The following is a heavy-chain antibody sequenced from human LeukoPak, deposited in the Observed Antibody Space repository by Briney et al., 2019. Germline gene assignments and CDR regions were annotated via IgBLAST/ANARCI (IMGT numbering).Heavy chain of an antibody. CDR1: GFTFSSYW. J-gene: IGHJ4*02. D-gene: IGHD3-22*01. V-gene: IGHV3-23*01. Sequence: GGSLRLSCAASGFTFSSYWMSWVRQAPGKGLEWVSAISGSGGTAYYADSVKGRFTISRDNSKNALYLQMNSLRAEDTAVYYCAKKGYYDGSGYYMYYFDHWGQGTLVTVSS. CDR2: ISGSGGTA. CDR3: AKKGYYDGSGYYMYYFDH.